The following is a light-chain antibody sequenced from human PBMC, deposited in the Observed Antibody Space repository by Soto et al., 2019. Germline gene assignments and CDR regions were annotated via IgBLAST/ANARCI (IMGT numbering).Light chain of an antibody. V-gene: IGKV1-27*01. CDR2: AAS. Sequence: DIQMTQSPSSLSASVGDRVTITCRASQGISNYLAWYQQKPGKVPKLLIYAASTLQSGVPSRFSGSGSGTDFTLTISSRQPEAVATYYCQKYNSAPPYTFGQGTKLEIK. CDR3: QKYNSAPPYT. CDR1: QGISNY. J-gene: IGKJ2*01.